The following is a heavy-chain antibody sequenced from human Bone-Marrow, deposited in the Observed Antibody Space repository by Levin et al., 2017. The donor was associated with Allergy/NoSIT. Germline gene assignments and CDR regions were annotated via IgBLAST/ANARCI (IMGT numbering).Heavy chain of an antibody. CDR3: AKPLGGGVPRYGLDV. CDR1: GFTFDIYA. Sequence: PGESLKISCAASGFTFDIYAMTWVRQAPGKGLEWVAALTGSGGRTYYAMSVKGRFTISRDNSKDTLYLEMSHLRADDTAVYYCAKPLGGGVPRYGLDVWGQGTTVTVSS. D-gene: IGHD3-16*01. J-gene: IGHJ6*02. V-gene: IGHV3-23*01. CDR2: LTGSGGRT.